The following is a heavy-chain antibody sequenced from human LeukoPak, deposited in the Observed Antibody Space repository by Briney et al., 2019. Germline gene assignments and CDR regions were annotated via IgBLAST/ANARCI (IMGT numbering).Heavy chain of an antibody. Sequence: GGSLRLSCAASGFTFSSYWMTWVRQAPGKGLEWVASIKQDGSDKNYVDSVKGRFTISRDNAKNSLYLQMNSLRDEDTAVYYCARANFLYCSSSTCLFDYWGQGTLVTVSS. J-gene: IGHJ4*02. CDR3: ARANFLYCSSSTCLFDY. D-gene: IGHD2-2*01. V-gene: IGHV3-7*01. CDR1: GFTFSSYW. CDR2: IKQDGSDK.